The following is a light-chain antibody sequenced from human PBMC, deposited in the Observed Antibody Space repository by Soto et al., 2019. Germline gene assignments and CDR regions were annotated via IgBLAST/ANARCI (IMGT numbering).Light chain of an antibody. V-gene: IGKV3-20*01. Sequence: ETVLMQSPGTLSLSPGERATLSCRASQSVSNNYLAWYLQKPGQAPRLLIYGASSRATGIPDRFSGSGSGTDFTLTITRLEPEDFAVYYCQQYGNSPSTFGQGTRLEI. J-gene: IGKJ5*01. CDR1: QSVSNNY. CDR3: QQYGNSPST. CDR2: GAS.